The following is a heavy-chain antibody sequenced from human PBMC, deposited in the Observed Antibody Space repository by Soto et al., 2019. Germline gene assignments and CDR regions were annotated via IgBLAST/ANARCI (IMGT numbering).Heavy chain of an antibody. D-gene: IGHD3-9*01. Sequence: SVKVSCKASGGTFSSYAISWVRQAPGQGLEWMGGIIPIFGTANYAQKLQGRVTMTTDTSTSTAYMELRSLRSDDTAVYYCRSSGDYDILTGYDAFDIWGQGTMVTVSS. CDR2: IIPIFGTA. J-gene: IGHJ3*02. CDR1: GGTFSSYA. V-gene: IGHV1-69*05. CDR3: RSSGDYDILTGYDAFDI.